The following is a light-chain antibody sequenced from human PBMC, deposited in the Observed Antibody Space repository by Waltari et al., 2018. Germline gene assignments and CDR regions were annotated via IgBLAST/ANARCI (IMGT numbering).Light chain of an antibody. V-gene: IGKV3-15*01. CDR1: QSVNSN. J-gene: IGKJ1*01. Sequence: EMVMTQSPATLSVSPGERATLSCRASQSVNSNLAWYQQKPGQAPRLLIYSASTRATGFPARFSGSGSGTEFTLTISSLQSEDFAVYYCQQYKNWPQWTFGQGTKVDSK. CDR2: SAS. CDR3: QQYKNWPQWT.